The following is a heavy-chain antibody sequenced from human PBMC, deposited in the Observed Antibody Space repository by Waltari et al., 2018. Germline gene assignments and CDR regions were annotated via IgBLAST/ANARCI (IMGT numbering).Heavy chain of an antibody. J-gene: IGHJ4*02. D-gene: IGHD3-22*01. Sequence: EVQVLESGGGLVQPGGSPRLTCTPSGFIFNNYAINWVRQAPGKGLEWVSGINGYGDKTYYADSVRGRFTLSRDNSRNTLSLQMNSLRAEDTAVYYCAKAHFYDNSGYMENWGQGTLVTVSS. CDR3: AKAHFYDNSGYMEN. CDR2: INGYGDKT. CDR1: GFIFNNYA. V-gene: IGHV3-23*01.